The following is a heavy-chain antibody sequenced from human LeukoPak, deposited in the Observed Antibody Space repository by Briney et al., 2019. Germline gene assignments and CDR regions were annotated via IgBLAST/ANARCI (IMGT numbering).Heavy chain of an antibody. Sequence: RGSLRLSCGASGFTVSTYAMSWVRQAPGKGLEWVSGISVRSGETYYAESVKGRFTVSRDNSKNTLYLQMNSLRAEDTAVYYCAKHEIPDYSGSWYGYWGQGTLVTVSS. J-gene: IGHJ4*02. CDR3: AKHEIPDYSGSWYGY. CDR1: GFTVSTYA. CDR2: ISVRSGET. V-gene: IGHV3-23*01. D-gene: IGHD6-13*01.